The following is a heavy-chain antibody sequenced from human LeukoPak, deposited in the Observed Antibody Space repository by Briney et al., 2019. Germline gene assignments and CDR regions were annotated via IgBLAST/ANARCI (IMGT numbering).Heavy chain of an antibody. CDR2: ISAYNGNT. J-gene: IGHJ4*02. CDR1: GYTFTSYY. CDR3: ARVHYDYVWGSYRYGDYFDY. D-gene: IGHD3-16*02. V-gene: IGHV1-18*04. Sequence: ASVKVSCKASGYTFTSYYMHWVRQAPGQGLEWMGWISAYNGNTNYAQKLQGRVTMTTDTSTSTAYMELRSLRSDDTAVYYCARVHYDYVWGSYRYGDYFDYWGQGTLVTVSS.